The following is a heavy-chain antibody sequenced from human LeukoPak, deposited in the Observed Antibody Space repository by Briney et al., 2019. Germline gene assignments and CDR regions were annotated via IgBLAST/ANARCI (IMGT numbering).Heavy chain of an antibody. D-gene: IGHD6-13*01. CDR1: GFTFSNYA. CDR3: ARDQWGAAADH. Sequence: GGSLRLSCAASGFTFSNYAMTWVRQAPGKGLEGVSSISSSSSYIYYADSVKGRFTISRDNPKKSLYLQMNSLRAEDTAVYYCARDQWGAAADHWGQGTLVTVSS. J-gene: IGHJ4*02. V-gene: IGHV3-21*01. CDR2: ISSSSSYI.